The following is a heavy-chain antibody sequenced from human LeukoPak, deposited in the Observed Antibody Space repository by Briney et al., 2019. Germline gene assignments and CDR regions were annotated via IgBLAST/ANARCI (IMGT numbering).Heavy chain of an antibody. CDR1: GVTVSSNH. CDR3: ARGYLIDY. D-gene: IGHD1-26*01. V-gene: IGHV3-66*01. CDR2: IYSGGGT. Sequence: QSGGSLRLSCAVSGVTVSSNHMSWVRQAPGKGLEWVSAIYSGGGTYYADSVKGRFTISRDDSTNTLYLLMNSLRAEDTAVYYCARGYLIDYWGQGTLVTVSS. J-gene: IGHJ4*02.